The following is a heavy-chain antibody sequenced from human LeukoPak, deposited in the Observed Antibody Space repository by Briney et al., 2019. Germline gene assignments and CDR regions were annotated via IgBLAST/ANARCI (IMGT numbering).Heavy chain of an antibody. V-gene: IGHV3-30*02. CDR2: IRYEGRNK. CDR1: GFTFSSYG. CDR3: AKYSPLTGYSYGFA. J-gene: IGHJ5*02. Sequence: GGSLRLSCAESGFTFSSYGMHWVRQAPGKGLEWVAFIRYEGRNKYYADSVKGGFTISSDNSKNTRYLQMNSLTAEDTAVYYCAKYSPLTGYSYGFAWGQGTLVTVSS. D-gene: IGHD5-18*01.